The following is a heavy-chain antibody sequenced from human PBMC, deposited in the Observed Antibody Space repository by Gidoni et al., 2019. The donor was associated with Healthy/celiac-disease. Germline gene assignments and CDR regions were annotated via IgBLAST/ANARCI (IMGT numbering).Heavy chain of an antibody. J-gene: IGHJ1*01. CDR3: AGRLPAYYYDSSGSRAEYFQH. CDR2: IYHSGST. D-gene: IGHD3-22*01. CDR1: GYSISSGYY. Sequence: QVQLQESGPGLVKPSETLSLTCAVSGYSISSGYYWGWIRQPPGKGLEWIGSIYHSGSTYYNPSLKSRVTISVDTSKNQFSLKLSSVTAADTAVYYCAGRLPAYYYDSSGSRAEYFQHWGQGTLVTVSS. V-gene: IGHV4-38-2*01.